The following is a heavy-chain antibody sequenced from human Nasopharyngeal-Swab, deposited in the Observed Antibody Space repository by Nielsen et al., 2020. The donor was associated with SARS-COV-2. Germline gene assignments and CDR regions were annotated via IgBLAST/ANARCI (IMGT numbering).Heavy chain of an antibody. J-gene: IGHJ4*02. Sequence: ASVKVSCKASGYTFTSYAMNWVRQAPGQGLEWMGRINPNSGGTNYAQKFQGSVTMTRDTSISTAYMELSRLRSDDTAVYYCARANLYSSGWYIPDYWGQGTLVTVSS. CDR3: ARANLYSSGWYIPDY. CDR2: INPNSGGT. V-gene: IGHV1-2*06. CDR1: GYTFTSYA. D-gene: IGHD6-19*01.